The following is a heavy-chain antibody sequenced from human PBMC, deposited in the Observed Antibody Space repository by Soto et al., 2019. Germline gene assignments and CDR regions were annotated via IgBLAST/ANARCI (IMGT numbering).Heavy chain of an antibody. J-gene: IGHJ6*03. CDR2: MYYGGSA. CDR1: CGSISSYY. CDR3: ATLNYAYYYMGV. Sequence: PSDTLSITCNVSCGSISSYYCVWIVPPPGKGLEWIGSMYYGGSAYYNPSLTSRVTISIDTSKNQFSLKLNSVTAADTAVYYCATLNYAYYYMGVWGKGTTVTVSS. V-gene: IGHV4-39*01.